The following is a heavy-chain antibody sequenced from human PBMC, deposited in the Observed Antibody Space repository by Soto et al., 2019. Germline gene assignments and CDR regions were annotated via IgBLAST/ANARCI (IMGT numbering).Heavy chain of an antibody. V-gene: IGHV4-39*01. D-gene: IGHD3-10*01. CDR1: GDSISSSDYY. CDR3: ARQPATTYGSAGPPDV. Sequence: SETLSLTCTVSGDSISSSDYYWGWIRQPPGKGLEWIGNIYYSGSASYHPSLKSRVTISVDTSKNQFSLKLSSVTAADTAVYYCARQPATTYGSAGPPDVWGQGTTVTVSS. CDR2: IYYSGSA. J-gene: IGHJ6*02.